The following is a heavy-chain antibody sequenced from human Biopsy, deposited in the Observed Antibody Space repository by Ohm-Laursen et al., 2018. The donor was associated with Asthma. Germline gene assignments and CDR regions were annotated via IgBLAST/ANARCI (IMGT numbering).Heavy chain of an antibody. CDR3: ARDLRSDNWNPWGMDV. V-gene: IGHV3-30-3*01. CDR1: GFTFSDYD. D-gene: IGHD1-20*01. Sequence: SLRLSCAASGFTFSDYDMHWVRQAPGKGLEWVAVISYDGTNKDYADSVKGRFTLSRDNSQNTLSLEMNSLRVEDTAVYYCARDLRSDNWNPWGMDVWGLGTTVTVAS. CDR2: ISYDGTNK. J-gene: IGHJ6*02.